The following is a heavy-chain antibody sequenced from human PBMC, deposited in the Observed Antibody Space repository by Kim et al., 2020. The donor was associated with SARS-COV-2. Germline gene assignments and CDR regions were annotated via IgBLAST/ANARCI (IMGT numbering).Heavy chain of an antibody. CDR2: IYYHGSL. D-gene: IGHD3-10*01. J-gene: IGHJ5*02. Sequence: SETLSLTCIVSGGSMTGSNYYWGWIRQPPGQGLEWIGSIYYHGSLYYNATLRSRVAMSVDASKNTSSLTLTSMTAADSGIYYCARHKGNAYGSGSPRFDPWGQGILVTVSS. V-gene: IGHV4-39*01. CDR3: ARHKGNAYGSGSPRFDP. CDR1: GGSMTGSNYY.